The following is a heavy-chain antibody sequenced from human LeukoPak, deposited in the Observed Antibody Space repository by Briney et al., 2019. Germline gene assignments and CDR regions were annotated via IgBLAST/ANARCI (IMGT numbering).Heavy chain of an antibody. CDR2: IIPIFGTA. J-gene: IGHJ4*02. Sequence: SVKVSCKASGGTFSSYAISWVRQAPGQGLEWMGGIIPIFGTANYAQKFQGRVTITTDESTSTAYMELSSLRSEDTAVYYCARGLGWLQHDYYFDYWGQGTLVTVSS. CDR3: ARGLGWLQHDYYFDY. D-gene: IGHD5-24*01. CDR1: GGTFSSYA. V-gene: IGHV1-69*05.